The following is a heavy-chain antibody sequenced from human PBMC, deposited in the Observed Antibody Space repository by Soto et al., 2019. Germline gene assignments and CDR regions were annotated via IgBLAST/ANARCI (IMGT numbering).Heavy chain of an antibody. Sequence: GGSLRLSCAASGFTFRSYYMHWVRQAPGKGLVWVSRINGDGSSTAYADSVKGRFTISRDNAKNTLSLQMNSLRVEDSAVYYCVRGGALTYYYYGMDVRGQGTTVTVSS. D-gene: IGHD3-16*01. V-gene: IGHV3-74*03. CDR2: INGDGSST. CDR1: GFTFRSYY. J-gene: IGHJ6*02. CDR3: VRGGALTYYYYGMDV.